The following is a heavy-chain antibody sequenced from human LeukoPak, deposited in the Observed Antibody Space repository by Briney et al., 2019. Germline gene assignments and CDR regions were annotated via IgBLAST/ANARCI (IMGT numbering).Heavy chain of an antibody. CDR2: IYYSGST. D-gene: IGHD3-10*01. Sequence: KTSETLSLTCTVSGGSISSYYWSWIRQPPGKGLEWIGYIYYSGSTNYNPSLKSRVTISVDTSKNQFSLKLSSVTAADTAVYYCARDNSYYYGSALDYWGQGTLVTVSS. CDR1: GGSISSYY. V-gene: IGHV4-59*12. CDR3: ARDNSYYYGSALDY. J-gene: IGHJ4*02.